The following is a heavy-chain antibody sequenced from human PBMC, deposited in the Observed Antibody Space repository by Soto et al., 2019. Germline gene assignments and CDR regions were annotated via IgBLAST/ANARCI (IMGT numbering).Heavy chain of an antibody. D-gene: IGHD1-26*01. CDR1: GFTFSSYG. Sequence: GGSLRLSCAASGFTFSSYGMPWVRPAPGKGLEWVAVISYDGSNKYYADSVKGRFTISRDNSKNTLYLQMNSLRAEDTAVYYCAKVVGARVDYYYGMDVWGQGTTVTVSS. J-gene: IGHJ6*02. CDR3: AKVVGARVDYYYGMDV. CDR2: ISYDGSNK. V-gene: IGHV3-30*18.